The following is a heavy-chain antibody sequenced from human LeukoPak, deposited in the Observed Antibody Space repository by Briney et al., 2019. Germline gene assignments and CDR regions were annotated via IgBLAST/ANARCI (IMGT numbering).Heavy chain of an antibody. V-gene: IGHV3-7*01. CDR3: ARGSMVRGVPFDY. Sequence: GGSLRLSCAASGFTFSSYWMSWVRQAPGKGLEWVANIKQDGSEKYYVDSVKGRFTISRENAKNSLYLQMNSLRAGDTAVYYCARGSMVRGVPFDYWGQGTLVTVSS. J-gene: IGHJ4*02. D-gene: IGHD3-10*01. CDR1: GFTFSSYW. CDR2: IKQDGSEK.